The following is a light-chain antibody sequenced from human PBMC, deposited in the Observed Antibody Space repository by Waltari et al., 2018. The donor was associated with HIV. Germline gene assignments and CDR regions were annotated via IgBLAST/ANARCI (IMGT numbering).Light chain of an antibody. Sequence: EIVLTQSPATLSLSPGERATLSCGASHSVSSSYLAWYQQKPGLAPRLLIYDASTRATGIPDRFSGSGSGTDFSLTISRLEPEDFAVYYCQQYGSSTSYTFGQGTKLEIK. J-gene: IGKJ2*01. CDR3: QQYGSSTSYT. CDR1: HSVSSSY. V-gene: IGKV3D-20*01. CDR2: DAS.